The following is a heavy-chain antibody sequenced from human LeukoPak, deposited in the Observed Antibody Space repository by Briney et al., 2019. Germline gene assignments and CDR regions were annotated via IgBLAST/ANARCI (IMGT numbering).Heavy chain of an antibody. CDR3: ARDQGGPKDY. V-gene: IGHV4-34*01. CDR2: INHSGST. J-gene: IGHJ4*02. Sequence: PSETLSLTCAVYGGSFSGYYWSWIRQPPGKGLEWIGEINHSGSTNYNPSLKSRVTISVDTSKNQFSLKLSSVTAADTAVYYCARDQGGPKDYWGQGTLVTVSS. CDR1: GGSFSGYY. D-gene: IGHD3-16*01.